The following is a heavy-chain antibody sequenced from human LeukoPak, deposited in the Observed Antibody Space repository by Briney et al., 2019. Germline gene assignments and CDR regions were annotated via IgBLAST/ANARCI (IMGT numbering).Heavy chain of an antibody. J-gene: IGHJ4*02. CDR3: AHIGFRYDILTGYRTYFDY. CDR1: GFSLSTSGVG. V-gene: IGHV2-5*02. D-gene: IGHD3-9*01. CDR2: IYWDDDK. Sequence: SGPTLVKPTQTLTLTCTFSGFSLSTSGVGVGWIRQPPGKALEWLALIYWDDDKRYSPSLKSRLTITKDTSKNQVVLTMTNMDPVDTATYYCAHIGFRYDILTGYRTYFDYWGQGTLVTVSS.